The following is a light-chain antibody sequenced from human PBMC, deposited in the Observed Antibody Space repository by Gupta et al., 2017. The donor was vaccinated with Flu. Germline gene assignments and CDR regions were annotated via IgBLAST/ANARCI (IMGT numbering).Light chain of an antibody. CDR2: AAS. V-gene: IGKV1-39*01. J-gene: IGKJ2*01. CDR3: QQSYSTPT. Sequence: DIQMTQSPSSLSASVGDRVTIACRASQSISSYLNWYQQKPGKAPKLLIYAASSLQSGVPSRFSGSGSGTDFTLTISSLQPEDVATYYCQQSYSTPTVGQGTKLEIK. CDR1: QSISSY.